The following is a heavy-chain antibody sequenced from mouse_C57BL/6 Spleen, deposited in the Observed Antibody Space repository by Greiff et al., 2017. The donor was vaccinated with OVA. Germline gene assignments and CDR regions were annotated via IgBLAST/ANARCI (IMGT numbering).Heavy chain of an antibody. CDR2: IYPGSGNT. J-gene: IGHJ2*01. CDR1: GYTFTDYY. D-gene: IGHD1-1*01. Sequence: VKLMESGAELVRPGASVKLSCKASGYTFTDYYINWVKQRPGQGLEWIARIYPGSGNTYYNEKFKGKATLTAEKSSSTAYMQLSSLTSEDSAVYFCARVATTVVEGGFDYWGQGTTLTVSS. V-gene: IGHV1-76*01. CDR3: ARVATTVVEGGFDY.